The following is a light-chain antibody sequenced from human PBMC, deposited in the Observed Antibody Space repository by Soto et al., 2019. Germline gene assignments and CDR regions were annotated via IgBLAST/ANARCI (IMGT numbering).Light chain of an antibody. J-gene: IGKJ3*01. Sequence: DIVLTQSPGTLSLSPGERATLSCRASQSVSSKYLAWYQQKPGQPPRVLIYGTSIRATGIPERFSGGGSGTDFTLTITRLESEDFAVYYWQQYGSSLFTFGPETKVDFK. CDR1: QSVSSKY. V-gene: IGKV3-20*01. CDR3: QQYGSSLFT. CDR2: GTS.